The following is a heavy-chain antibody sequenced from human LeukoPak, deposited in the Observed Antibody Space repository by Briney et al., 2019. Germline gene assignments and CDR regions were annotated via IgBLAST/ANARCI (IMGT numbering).Heavy chain of an antibody. V-gene: IGHV3-7*01. CDR1: GFTFSAYW. D-gene: IGHD4-17*01. J-gene: IGHJ4*02. CDR3: ARLFGGVTTFDN. Sequence: PGGSLRLSCVGSGFTFSAYWMSWVRQGPGKGLDWVASINPDGGATRYVDSARGRFTISRDNAQNSLYLQMNSLSAEDTAVYYCARLFGGVTTFDNWGQGSLVTVSS. CDR2: INPDGGAT.